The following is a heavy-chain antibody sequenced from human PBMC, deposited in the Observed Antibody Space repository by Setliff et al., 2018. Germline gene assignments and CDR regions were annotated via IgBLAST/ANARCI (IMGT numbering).Heavy chain of an antibody. Sequence: ASVKVSCKASGYTFSNDGVTWVRQAPGQGLEWMGWVTIYNGNTKYAQNLQGRLTLTTDISTSTAYMELGSLTTDDTAVYYCARVESMVRGKNILRHFDYWGQGIQVTVS. CDR1: GYTFSNDG. CDR3: ARVESMVRGKNILRHFDY. J-gene: IGHJ4*02. V-gene: IGHV1-18*01. CDR2: VTIYNGNT. D-gene: IGHD3-10*01.